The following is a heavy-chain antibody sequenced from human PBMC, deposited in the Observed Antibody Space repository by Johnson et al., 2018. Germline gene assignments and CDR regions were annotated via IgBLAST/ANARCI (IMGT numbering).Heavy chain of an antibody. D-gene: IGHD1-26*01. V-gene: IGHV3-49*01. Sequence: FTLGDYAMSWFRQAPGKGLEWVGFSRSRAYGGTTEYTASVKGRFTISRDDSKSITYLQMNSLKTEDTAVYYCSRGRYSGSYFGFDPWGQGTLVTVSS. J-gene: IGHJ5*02. CDR2: SRSRAYGGTT. CDR3: SRGRYSGSYFGFDP. CDR1: FTLGDYA.